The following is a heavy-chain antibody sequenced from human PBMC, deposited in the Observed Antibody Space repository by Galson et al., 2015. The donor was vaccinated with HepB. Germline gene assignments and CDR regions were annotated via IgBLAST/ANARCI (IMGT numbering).Heavy chain of an antibody. Sequence: SLRLSCAASGFTLSNSWMNWVRQAPGRGLEWVAIINQDGSRIGYEGSVKGRFTVSRDNAKNSLYLQMDSLRVEDTAVYYCARDPGGGSYDIWGQGTMVTVSS. CDR2: INQDGSRI. D-gene: IGHD3-16*01. CDR3: ARDPGGGSYDI. V-gene: IGHV3-7*01. J-gene: IGHJ3*02. CDR1: GFTLSNSW.